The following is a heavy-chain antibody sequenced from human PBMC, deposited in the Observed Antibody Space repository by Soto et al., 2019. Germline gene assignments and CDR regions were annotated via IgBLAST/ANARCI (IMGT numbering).Heavy chain of an antibody. D-gene: IGHD1-26*01. V-gene: IGHV1-3*01. CDR2: INAGNGNT. CDR3: ARGGSLYWYFDL. Sequence: ASVKVSCKASGYTFTNNAMHWVRQAPGQRLEWMGWINAGNGNTKYSQKFQGRVTITRDTSASTAYMELSSLRSEDTAVYYCARGGSLYWYFDLWGRGTLVTVSS. J-gene: IGHJ2*01. CDR1: GYTFTNNA.